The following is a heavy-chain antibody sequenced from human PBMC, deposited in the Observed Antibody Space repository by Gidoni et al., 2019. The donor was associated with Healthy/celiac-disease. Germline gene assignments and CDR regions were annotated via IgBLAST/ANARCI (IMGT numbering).Heavy chain of an antibody. J-gene: IGHJ3*02. CDR1: GGTVTSYA. Sequence: QVQLVQSGAEVKKPGSSVMVSCKASGGTVTSYAISWVRQPPGQGLDWVGGIIPLLSTANGAQKFQGRVTITADESTSTAYMELSRVRSEDTAVYYCANRVEMATTKSGAFDIWGQRTKVTVSS. D-gene: IGHD5-12*01. CDR2: IIPLLSTA. CDR3: ANRVEMATTKSGAFDI. V-gene: IGHV1-69*01.